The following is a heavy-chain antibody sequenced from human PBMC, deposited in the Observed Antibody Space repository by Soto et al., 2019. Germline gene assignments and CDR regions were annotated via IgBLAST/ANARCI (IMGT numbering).Heavy chain of an antibody. CDR1: GFTFSSHT. D-gene: IGHD3-10*01. J-gene: IGHJ6*02. Sequence: GGSLRLSCAASGFTFSSHTMNWVRQAPWKGLEWVSYITSTSSTKYYADSVKGRFTISRDNAKNSLYLQINSLRDEDTAVYYCARRITMVRGPHNYYAMDVWGQGTTVTVS. CDR3: ARRITMVRGPHNYYAMDV. V-gene: IGHV3-48*02. CDR2: ITSTSSTK.